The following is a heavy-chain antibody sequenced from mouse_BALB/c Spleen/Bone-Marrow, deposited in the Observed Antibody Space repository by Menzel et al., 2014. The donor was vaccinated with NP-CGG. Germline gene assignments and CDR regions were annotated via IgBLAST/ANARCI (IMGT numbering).Heavy chain of an antibody. CDR2: ISDGGSYT. Sequence: EVMLVESGGGLVKPGGSLKLSCAASGFTFSDYYMYWVRQTPEKRLEWVATISDGGSYTYYPDSVKGRFTISRDNAKNNLYLQMSSLKSEDTAMYYCARVYGWYFDVWGAGTTVTVSS. J-gene: IGHJ1*01. CDR1: GFTFSDYY. CDR3: ARVYGWYFDV. D-gene: IGHD1-1*01. V-gene: IGHV5-4*02.